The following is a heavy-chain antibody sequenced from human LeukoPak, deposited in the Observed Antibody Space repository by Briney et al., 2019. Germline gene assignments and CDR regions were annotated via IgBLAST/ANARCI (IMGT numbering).Heavy chain of an antibody. CDR1: GYTFTSYG. V-gene: IGHV1-18*01. D-gene: IGHD1-26*01. J-gene: IGHJ5*02. CDR2: ISAYNGNT. Sequence: ASVKVSCKASGYTFTSYGISWVRQAPGQGLEWMGWISAYNGNTNYAQKLQGRVTMTTDTSTSTAYMELRSLRSDDTAVYYCASVHRFATWELSWFDPWGQGTLVTVSS. CDR3: ASVHRFATWELSWFDP.